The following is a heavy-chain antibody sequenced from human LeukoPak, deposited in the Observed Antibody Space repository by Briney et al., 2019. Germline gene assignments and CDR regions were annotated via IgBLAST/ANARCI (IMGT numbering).Heavy chain of an antibody. Sequence: SETLSLTCTVSGTSITRTYWSWIRQPPGKGLEWIGYIYYSGSTNYNPSLKSRVTISVDTSKNQFSLKLSSVTAADTAVYYCASPSGSKAVGVDAFDIWGQGTMVTVSS. CDR3: ASPSGSKAVGVDAFDI. CDR1: GTSITRTY. D-gene: IGHD1-26*01. J-gene: IGHJ3*02. V-gene: IGHV4-59*01. CDR2: IYYSGST.